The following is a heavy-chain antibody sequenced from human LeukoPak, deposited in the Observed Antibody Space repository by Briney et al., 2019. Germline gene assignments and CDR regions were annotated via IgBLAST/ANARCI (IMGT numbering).Heavy chain of an antibody. Sequence: GGSLRLSCAASGFTFSSYSMNWVRQAPGKGLEWVSSISSSSSYIYYANSVKGRFTISRANAKNSLYLQMNSLRAEDRAVYYCARDPGGEPHDSIWGQGKMVTVSS. CDR2: ISSSSSYI. D-gene: IGHD1-14*01. J-gene: IGHJ3*02. CDR1: GFTFSSYS. V-gene: IGHV3-21*01. CDR3: ARDPGGEPHDSI.